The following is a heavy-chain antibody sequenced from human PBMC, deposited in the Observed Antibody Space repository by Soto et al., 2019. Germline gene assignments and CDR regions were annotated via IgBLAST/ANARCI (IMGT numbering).Heavy chain of an antibody. CDR1: GGSISSGGYY. D-gene: IGHD6-19*01. CDR3: AREYSSGWSGYFQH. J-gene: IGHJ1*01. V-gene: IGHV4-31*03. Sequence: QVQLQESGPGLVKPSQTLSLTCTVSGGSISSGGYYWSWIRQYPGLGLEWIGAVYYTGSTYYKRPLKSRLTMSVDTSKNQFSLMLTSVTAADTAVYYCAREYSSGWSGYFQHWGQGIPVTVSS. CDR2: VYYTGST.